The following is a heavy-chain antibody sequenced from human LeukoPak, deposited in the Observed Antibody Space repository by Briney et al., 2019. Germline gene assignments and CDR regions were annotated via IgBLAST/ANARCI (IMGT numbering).Heavy chain of an antibody. D-gene: IGHD3-9*01. CDR3: AKEGTPVTGFVDN. CDR1: GFTFSSYG. J-gene: IGHJ4*02. V-gene: IGHV3-23*01. CDR2: MSGSGGTT. Sequence: GGSLRLSCAASGFTFSSYGMHWVRQAPGKGLEWVSVMSGSGGTTYYADSVKGRFTISRDNSKNTLYLQMNSLRAEDTAVYYCAKEGTPVTGFVDNWGQGTLVTVSS.